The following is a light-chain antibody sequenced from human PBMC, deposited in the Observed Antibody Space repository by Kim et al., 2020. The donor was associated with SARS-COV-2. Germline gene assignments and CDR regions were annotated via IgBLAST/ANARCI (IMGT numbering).Light chain of an antibody. V-gene: IGLV2-14*03. CDR1: SSDVGGYNY. J-gene: IGLJ2*01. CDR3: SSYTSSSTVV. CDR2: DVS. Sequence: QSALTQPASVSGSPGQSTTISCTGTSSDVGGYNYISWYQPHPGKAPKLMIYDVSNRPSGVSNRFSGSKSGNTASLTISGLQAEDEADYYCSSYTSSSTVVFGGGTQLTVL.